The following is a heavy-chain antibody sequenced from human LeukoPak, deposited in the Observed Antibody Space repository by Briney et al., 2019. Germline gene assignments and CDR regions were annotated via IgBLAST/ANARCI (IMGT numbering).Heavy chain of an antibody. Sequence: SRTLSLTFAISGDSVSNNSAAWSWVRQSPSRGGEWLGSTSYRSNCYNDYAVSVKSRITITPYTSTNHFSLQLNSVPPEDTAVYYCARVLLSSGWPQYYFDYWGQGTLVTVSS. CDR3: ARVLLSSGWPQYYFDY. CDR2: TSYRSNCYN. CDR1: GDSVSNNSAA. J-gene: IGHJ4*02. D-gene: IGHD6-19*01. V-gene: IGHV6-1*01.